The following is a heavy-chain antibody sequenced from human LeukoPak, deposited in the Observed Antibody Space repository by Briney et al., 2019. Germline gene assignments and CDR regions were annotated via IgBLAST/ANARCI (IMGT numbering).Heavy chain of an antibody. J-gene: IGHJ6*03. V-gene: IGHV4-39*01. CDR1: GVSISSSSYY. Sequence: SETLSLTCTVSGVSISSSSYYWGWIRQPPWKGLEWIGSIYYSGSTYYNPSLKSRVTISVDTSKNQFSLKLSSVTAADTAVYYCARQGSGRYYSMYYYYMDVWGKGTTVTVSS. CDR2: IYYSGST. CDR3: ARQGSGRYYSMYYYYMDV. D-gene: IGHD3-10*01.